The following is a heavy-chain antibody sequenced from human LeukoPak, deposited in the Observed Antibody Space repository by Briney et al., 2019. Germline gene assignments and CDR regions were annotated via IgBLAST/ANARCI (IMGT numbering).Heavy chain of an antibody. V-gene: IGHV3-23*01. J-gene: IGHJ4*02. CDR2: VSSSGGDT. CDR1: GFTFSKSA. D-gene: IGHD2-15*01. Sequence: GGSLRLSCAASGFTFSKSAMNWVRQTPGKGLEWVSAVSSSGGDTYYADSVKGRFTISRDNSKNTLYLQMNSLRGEDTAVYYCARKVGCSGANCYSYLDFWGQGALVTVSS. CDR3: ARKVGCSGANCYSYLDF.